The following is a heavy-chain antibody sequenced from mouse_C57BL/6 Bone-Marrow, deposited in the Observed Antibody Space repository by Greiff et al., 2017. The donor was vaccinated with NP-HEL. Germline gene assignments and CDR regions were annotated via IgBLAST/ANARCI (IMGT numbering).Heavy chain of an antibody. CDR2: IYPRSGNT. J-gene: IGHJ2*01. V-gene: IGHV1-81*01. CDR1: GYTFTSYG. D-gene: IGHD1-1*01. Sequence: QVQLKESGAELARPGVSVKLSCKASGYTFTSYGISWVKQRTGQGLEWIGEIYPRSGNTYYNEKFKGKATLTADKSSSTAYMELRSLTSEDSAVYFCASPRSLHYYGSSPYFDYWGQGTTLTVSS. CDR3: ASPRSLHYYGSSPYFDY.